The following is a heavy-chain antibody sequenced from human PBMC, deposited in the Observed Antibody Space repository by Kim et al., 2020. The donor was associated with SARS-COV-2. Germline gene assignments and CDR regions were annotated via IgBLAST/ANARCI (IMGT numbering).Heavy chain of an antibody. D-gene: IGHD6-19*01. V-gene: IGHV4-59*01. J-gene: IGHJ6*02. Sequence: NPSPNSRVTISVDTSKNQFSLQVTSVTAADPAVYYCARDTSGWGYPGMDVWGQGTTVTVSS. CDR3: ARDTSGWGYPGMDV.